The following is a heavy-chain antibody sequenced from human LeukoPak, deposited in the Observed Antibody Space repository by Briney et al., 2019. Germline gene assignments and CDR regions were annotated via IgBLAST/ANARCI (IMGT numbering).Heavy chain of an antibody. Sequence: GGSLRLSCAASGFTFSSYWMSWVRQAPGKGLEWVANIKQDGSEKYYVDSVKGRFTISRDNDKNSLYLQMNSLRAEDTAVYYCARDRYDFWSGYRAFDYWGQGTLVTVSS. J-gene: IGHJ4*02. CDR3: ARDRYDFWSGYRAFDY. CDR1: GFTFSSYW. D-gene: IGHD3-3*01. CDR2: IKQDGSEK. V-gene: IGHV3-7*01.